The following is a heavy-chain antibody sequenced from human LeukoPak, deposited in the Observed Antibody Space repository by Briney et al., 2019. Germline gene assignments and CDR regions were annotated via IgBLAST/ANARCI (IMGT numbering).Heavy chain of an antibody. CDR1: GYSFTSYW. Sequence: NPGESLEISCKGSGYSFTSYWIGWVRQMPGKGLEWMGIIYPGESDTRYSPSFQGQVTISADKSICTAYLQWSSLKASDTAMYYCATLLALAAAGRYFDYGGQGTLVTVSS. V-gene: IGHV5-51*01. J-gene: IGHJ4*02. CDR2: IYPGESDT. CDR3: ATLLALAAAGRYFDY. D-gene: IGHD6-13*01.